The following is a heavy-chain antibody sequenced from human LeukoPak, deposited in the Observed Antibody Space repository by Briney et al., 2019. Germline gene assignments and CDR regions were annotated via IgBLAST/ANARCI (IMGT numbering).Heavy chain of an antibody. J-gene: IGHJ3*02. CDR3: ARDLHYAFDI. CDR2: ISDAGST. CDR1: GFTFSTYT. V-gene: IGHV3-48*02. D-gene: IGHD3-10*01. Sequence: GGSLRLSCAASGFTFSTYTMNWLRQAPEKGLEWVSYISDAGSTYADSVEGRFTISRDNAKNSLYLQMNSLRDEDTAVYYSARDLHYAFDIWGQGTMVTVSS.